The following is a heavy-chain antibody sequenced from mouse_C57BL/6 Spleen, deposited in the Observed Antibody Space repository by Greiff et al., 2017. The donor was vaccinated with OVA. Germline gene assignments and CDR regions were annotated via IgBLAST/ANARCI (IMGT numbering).Heavy chain of an antibody. V-gene: IGHV1-81*01. Sequence: QVQLQQSGAELARPGASVKLSCKASGYTFTSYGISWVKQRPGQGLEWIGEIYPRSGTTYYNEKFKGKATLTADKSSSTAYMALTSLTSDDSAVYFCARYYGSSRHWYFDVWGTGTTVTVSS. D-gene: IGHD1-1*01. CDR2: IYPRSGTT. J-gene: IGHJ1*03. CDR3: ARYYGSSRHWYFDV. CDR1: GYTFTSYG.